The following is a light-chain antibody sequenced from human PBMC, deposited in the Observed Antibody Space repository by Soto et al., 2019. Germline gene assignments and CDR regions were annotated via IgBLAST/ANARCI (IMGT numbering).Light chain of an antibody. V-gene: IGKV3D-15*01. CDR3: QQYNNWPPIT. Sequence: PGERAPLSCRAIQTVSSNYLAWCQQKPGQAPRLLIYDASNRATGIPARFSGSGFGTEFTLTVRSLQSEVLAVYFCQQYNNWPPITFGEGTRLEIK. CDR1: QTVSSN. CDR2: DAS. J-gene: IGKJ5*01.